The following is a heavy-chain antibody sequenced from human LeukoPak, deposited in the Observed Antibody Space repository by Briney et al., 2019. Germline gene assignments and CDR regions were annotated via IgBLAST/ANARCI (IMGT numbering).Heavy chain of an antibody. V-gene: IGHV3-23*01. J-gene: IGHJ4*02. D-gene: IGHD6-6*01. CDR2: FSGSGGNT. Sequence: TGGSLRLSCAASGFTFSNYAMNWVRQAPGKGLEWVSTFSGSGGNTYYADSVKGRFTISRDDSKNTLYLQVDSLRAEDTAVYYCARDLGVAARPVFDQWGQGTLVTVSS. CDR1: GFTFSNYA. CDR3: ARDLGVAARPVFDQ.